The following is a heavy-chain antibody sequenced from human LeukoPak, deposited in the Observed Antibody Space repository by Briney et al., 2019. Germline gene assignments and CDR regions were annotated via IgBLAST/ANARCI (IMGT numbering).Heavy chain of an antibody. J-gene: IGHJ6*02. CDR3: ARDGYYYKAMDV. V-gene: IGHV3-21*01. CDR1: VFSFSSYR. D-gene: IGHD3-10*01. CDR2: ISSSSSSI. Sequence: GGALRLSCAASVFSFSSYRMNWVRQAPGKGLEWVSSISSSSSSIYYADSVKGRFTISRDNAKNALYLQMNSLRAEDTAVYYCARDGYYYKAMDVWGQGTTVTVSS.